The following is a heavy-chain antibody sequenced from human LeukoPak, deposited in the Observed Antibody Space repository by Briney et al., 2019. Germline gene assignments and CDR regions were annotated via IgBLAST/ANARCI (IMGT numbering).Heavy chain of an antibody. D-gene: IGHD3-10*01. J-gene: IGHJ6*02. Sequence: GESLKISCKGSGYSFTSYWIGWVRQMPGKGLEWMGIIYPGDSDARYGPSFQGQVTISADKSISTAYLQWSSLKASDTAMYYCARGYYGSGSYLVPGMDVWGQGTTVTVSS. V-gene: IGHV5-51*01. CDR3: ARGYYGSGSYLVPGMDV. CDR1: GYSFTSYW. CDR2: IYPGDSDA.